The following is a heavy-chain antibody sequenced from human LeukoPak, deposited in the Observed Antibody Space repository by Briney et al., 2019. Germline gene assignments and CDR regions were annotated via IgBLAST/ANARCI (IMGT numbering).Heavy chain of an antibody. Sequence: GGSLRLSCAASGFTFSSYAMHWVRQAPGKGLEWVAVISYDGSNKYYADSVKGRFTISRDNSKNTLYLQMNSLRAEDTAVYYCAREGSTSSFVFDYWGQGTLVTVSS. CDR3: AREGSTSSFVFDY. D-gene: IGHD6-6*01. J-gene: IGHJ4*02. CDR1: GFTFSSYA. V-gene: IGHV3-30-3*01. CDR2: ISYDGSNK.